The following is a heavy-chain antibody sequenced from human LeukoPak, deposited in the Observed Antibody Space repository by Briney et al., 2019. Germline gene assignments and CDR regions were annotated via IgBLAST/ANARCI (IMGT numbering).Heavy chain of an antibody. D-gene: IGHD2-15*01. Sequence: SETLSLTCTVSGGSNGSYYWSWIRQPPGKGLEWIGYIYYSGSTNYNPSLKSRVTISVDTSKNQFSLKLSSVTAADTAVYYCARAPGDCSGGSCYYYYYYYYMDVWGKGTTVTVSS. V-gene: IGHV4-59*01. CDR3: ARAPGDCSGGSCYYYYYYYYMDV. CDR1: GGSNGSYY. J-gene: IGHJ6*03. CDR2: IYYSGST.